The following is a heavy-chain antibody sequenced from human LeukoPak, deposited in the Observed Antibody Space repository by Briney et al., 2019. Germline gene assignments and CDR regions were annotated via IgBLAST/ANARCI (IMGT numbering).Heavy chain of an antibody. V-gene: IGHV3-72*01. CDR2: TRNKANNYAT. D-gene: IGHD4-23*01. J-gene: IGHJ4*02. CDR3: TRWRSGTSD. Sequence: PGGSLRLSCAASGFTFSSYAMSWVRQAPGEGLEWVGHTRNKANNYATEYAASVKGRFTISRDDSRNSVYLQMNSLKTEDPAVYYCTRWRSGTSDWGQGTLVTVSS. CDR1: GFTFSSYA.